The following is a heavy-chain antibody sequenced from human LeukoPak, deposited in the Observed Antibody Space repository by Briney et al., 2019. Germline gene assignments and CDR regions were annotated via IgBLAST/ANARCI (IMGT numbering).Heavy chain of an antibody. V-gene: IGHV4-59*01. Sequence: SETLSLTCTVSGGSISSYYWNWIRQPPGKGLEWIGYIYSSGSTNYNSSLKSRVTISVDTSRNQFSLKLSSVTTADTAVYYCARGYGYYFESWGQGTLVTVSS. CDR3: ARGYGYYFES. CDR1: GGSISSYY. CDR2: IYSSGST. D-gene: IGHD5-18*01. J-gene: IGHJ4*02.